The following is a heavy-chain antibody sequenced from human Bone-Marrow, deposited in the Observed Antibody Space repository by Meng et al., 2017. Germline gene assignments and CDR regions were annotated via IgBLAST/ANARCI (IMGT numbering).Heavy chain of an antibody. CDR3: AKAIGSSRPPWFDP. CDR2: ISGSGGST. CDR1: GFTFSSYA. Sequence: GESLKISCAASGFTFSSYALSWVRQAPGKGLEWVSAISGSGGSTYYADSVKGRFTISRDNSKYTLYLQMNSLRAEDTAVYYCAKAIGSSRPPWFDPWGQGTLVTVSS. V-gene: IGHV3-23*01. D-gene: IGHD6-13*01. J-gene: IGHJ5*02.